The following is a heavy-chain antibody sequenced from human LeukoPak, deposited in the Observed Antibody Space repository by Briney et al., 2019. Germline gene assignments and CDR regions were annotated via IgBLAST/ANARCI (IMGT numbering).Heavy chain of an antibody. CDR3: ARVRPTVLDAFDI. CDR1: GFTFSDYY. V-gene: IGHV3-11*04. CDR2: ISSSGSTI. Sequence: GGSLRLSCAASGFTFSDYYMSWIRQAPGKGLEWISYISSSGSTIYYADSVKGRFTISRDNAKNSLYLQMNSLRAEDTAVYYCARVRPTVLDAFDIWGQGTMVNVSS. D-gene: IGHD1-1*01. J-gene: IGHJ3*02.